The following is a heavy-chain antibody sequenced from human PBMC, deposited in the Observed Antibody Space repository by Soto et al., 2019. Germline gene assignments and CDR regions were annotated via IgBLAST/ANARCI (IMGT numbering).Heavy chain of an antibody. D-gene: IGHD3-9*01. J-gene: IGHJ4*02. Sequence: QVQLVESGGGVVQPGRSLRLSCAASGFTFSSYAMHWVRQATGKGLEWVAVISYNGSNKYYADAVKGLFTISRNNSKNSLYPQMNSLREEEKAVYYCARDPFSESLTGYYGLTYFDYWGQGNLVTVSS. CDR1: GFTFSSYA. CDR3: ARDPFSESLTGYYGLTYFDY. V-gene: IGHV3-30-3*01. CDR2: ISYNGSNK.